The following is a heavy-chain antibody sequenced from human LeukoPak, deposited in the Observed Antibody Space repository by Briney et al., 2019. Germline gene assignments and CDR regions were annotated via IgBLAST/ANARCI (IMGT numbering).Heavy chain of an antibody. V-gene: IGHV3-23*01. Sequence: PGGSLRVSCAAYGFTFSSHAMSWVRQAPGKGLEWVSAISASGDGIYYTDSVKGRFTMSRDNSKDTLYLQMNSLRADDTAVYYCAKTPGGAAGNRVFDHWGQGALVTVSS. CDR3: AKTPGGAAGNRVFDH. CDR1: GFTFSSHA. J-gene: IGHJ4*02. CDR2: ISASGDGI. D-gene: IGHD6-13*01.